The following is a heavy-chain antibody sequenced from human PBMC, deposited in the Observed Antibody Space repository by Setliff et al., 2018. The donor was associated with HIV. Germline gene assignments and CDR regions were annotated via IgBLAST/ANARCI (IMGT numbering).Heavy chain of an antibody. D-gene: IGHD2-21*02. CDR1: GFTLSTYT. CDR3: ASRGIVVVTMSVPDEFFVH. CDR2: VSQSGST. J-gene: IGHJ1*01. V-gene: IGHV4-34*08. Sequence: GSLRLSCAASGFTLSTYTMNWVRQAPGKGLEWIGEVSQSGSTNYNPSLKSRVTISVDTSKNQFSLTLSSVTAADTATYYCASRGIVVVTMSVPDEFFVHWGHGTLVTVSS.